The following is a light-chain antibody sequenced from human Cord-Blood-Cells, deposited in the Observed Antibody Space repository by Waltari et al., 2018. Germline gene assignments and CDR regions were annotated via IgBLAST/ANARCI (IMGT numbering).Light chain of an antibody. CDR3: QQLNSYPYT. J-gene: IGKJ2*01. CDR1: QGISSY. Sequence: IQLTQSPSSLSASVGDRVTITCRASQGISSYLAWYQQKPGKAPKLLIYAASTLHSGVPSRFSGSGSGTDFTRTISSLQPEDFATYYCQQLNSYPYTFGQGTKLEIK. CDR2: AAS. V-gene: IGKV1-9*01.